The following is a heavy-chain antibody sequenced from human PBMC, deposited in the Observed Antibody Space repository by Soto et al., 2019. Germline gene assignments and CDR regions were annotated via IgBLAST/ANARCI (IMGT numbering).Heavy chain of an antibody. D-gene: IGHD3-10*01. CDR1: GFSFSSYA. CDR2: ISYDGSNK. J-gene: IGHJ6*02. CDR3: ARDGLHTSMVLYYYYAMDV. V-gene: IGHV3-30-3*01. Sequence: GGSLRLSCAASGFSFSSYAMHWVRQAPGKGLEWVAVISYDGSNKYYADSVKGRFTISRDNSKNTLYLQMNSLRAEDTAVYYCARDGLHTSMVLYYYYAMDVWGQGTTVTVSS.